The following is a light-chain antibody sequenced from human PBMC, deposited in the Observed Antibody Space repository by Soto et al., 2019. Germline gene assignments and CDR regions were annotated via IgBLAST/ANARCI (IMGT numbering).Light chain of an antibody. V-gene: IGKV3-11*01. J-gene: IGKJ4*01. Sequence: EIVLTQSPATLSLSPGERATLSCRASQSINRHLAWYRQKPGQAPRLLIYDASNRATGIPARFSGSGSGTDFTLTISSLEPEDFGVYYCQQYGRSVTFGGGTKVDIK. CDR3: QQYGRSVT. CDR1: QSINRH. CDR2: DAS.